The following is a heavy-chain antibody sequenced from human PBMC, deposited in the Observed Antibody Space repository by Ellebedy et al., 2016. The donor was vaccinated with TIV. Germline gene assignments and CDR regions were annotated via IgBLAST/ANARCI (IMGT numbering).Heavy chain of an antibody. CDR1: GLTFSSHA. D-gene: IGHD4-23*01. V-gene: IGHV3-23*01. CDR2: ITESGGNT. CDR3: ARDPVGVGPAFDV. Sequence: PGGSLRLSCAASGLTFSSHAMSWVRQAPGKGLEWVSSITESGGNTYYADSVKGRFTISRDNSKDTLFLQMNSLRAEDTIYFCARDPVGVGPAFDVWGQGTMVTVSS. J-gene: IGHJ3*01.